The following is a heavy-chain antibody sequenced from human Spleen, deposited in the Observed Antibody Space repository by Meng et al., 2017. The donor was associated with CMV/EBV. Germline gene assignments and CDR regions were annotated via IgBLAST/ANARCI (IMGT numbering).Heavy chain of an antibody. D-gene: IGHD1-14*01. CDR3: ARAYNVPGWFDP. CDR2: ISGSGSVT. Sequence: CVASGFTFSDYYMSWIRQAPGKGLEWVSYISGSGSVTYYANSVKGRFTISRDNAKNSLDLQMNGLRDEDTAVYFCARAYNVPGWFDPWGQGTLVTVSS. CDR1: GFTFSDYY. V-gene: IGHV3-11*01. J-gene: IGHJ5*02.